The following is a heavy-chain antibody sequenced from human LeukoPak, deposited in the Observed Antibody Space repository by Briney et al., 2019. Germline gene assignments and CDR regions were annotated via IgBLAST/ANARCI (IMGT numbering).Heavy chain of an antibody. CDR3: ARSSGWSFFDC. D-gene: IGHD6-19*01. J-gene: IGHJ4*02. V-gene: IGHV4-59*01. CDR1: GGSISSYY. CDR2: INYSGNT. Sequence: PSETLSLTCAVYGGSISSYYWSWIRQTPGKGLEWIGCINYSGNTDYSPSLKSRLTISVDTSKNQFSLRLRSVTAADTAVYYCARSSGWSFFDCWGQGSLVTVSS.